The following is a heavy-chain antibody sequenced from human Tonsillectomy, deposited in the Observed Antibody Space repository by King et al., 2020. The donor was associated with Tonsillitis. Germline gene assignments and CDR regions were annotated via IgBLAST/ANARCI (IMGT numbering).Heavy chain of an antibody. D-gene: IGHD6-19*01. CDR2: MNPASGNA. V-gene: IGHV1-8*02. Sequence: QLVQSGAEVKKPGASVKVSCKASGYTFTNYDINWVRQATGQGLEWMGWMNPASGNAGSAQKFHDRVTMTRNTSISTAYMELNSLRSEDTAVYYFARTAGTDYWGQGTLVTVSS. J-gene: IGHJ4*02. CDR1: GYTFTNYD. CDR3: ARTAGTDY.